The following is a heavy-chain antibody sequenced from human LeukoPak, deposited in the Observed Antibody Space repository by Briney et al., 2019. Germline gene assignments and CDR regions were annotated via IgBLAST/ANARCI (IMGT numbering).Heavy chain of an antibody. CDR1: GFTFSTYA. J-gene: IGHJ4*02. Sequence: GGSLRLSCAASGFTFSTYAMSWVRRAPGKGLEWVSSISDSGTSTYYADSVKGRFTISRDNSNDTLYLQMSSLRAEDTAVYYCAKGGPVSGNYFHLVYWGQGTRVTVSS. CDR2: ISDSGTST. V-gene: IGHV3-23*01. CDR3: AKGGPVSGNYFHLVY. D-gene: IGHD1-26*01.